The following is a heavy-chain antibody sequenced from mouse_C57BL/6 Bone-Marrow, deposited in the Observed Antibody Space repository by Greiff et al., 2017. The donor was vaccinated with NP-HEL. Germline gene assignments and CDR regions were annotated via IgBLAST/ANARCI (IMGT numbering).Heavy chain of an antibody. J-gene: IGHJ4*01. CDR2: INPHKGGN. CDR3: ARATYYDYDGAMDF. CDR1: GYTFTDYY. Sequence: EVQLQHSGPELVKPGASVKISCKASGYTFTDYYMNWVKQSHGKSLEWMGNINPHKGGNSYNQKFKDKATLTVDKSSSTAYMEIRSLTSEDSAVYYCARATYYDYDGAMDFWGQGTSVTVSS. V-gene: IGHV1-26*01. D-gene: IGHD2-4*01.